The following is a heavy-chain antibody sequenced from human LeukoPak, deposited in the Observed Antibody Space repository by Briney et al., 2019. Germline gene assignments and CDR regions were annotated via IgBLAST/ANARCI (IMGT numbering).Heavy chain of an antibody. D-gene: IGHD3-9*01. Sequence: PGGSLRLSCAASGFTFSSYAMSWVRQAPGKGLAWVSAISGSGGSTYYADSVKGRFTISRDNSKNTLYLQMNSLRAEDTAVYYCAKDQLRYFDWSPSNWFDPWGQGTLVTVSS. V-gene: IGHV3-23*01. CDR3: AKDQLRYFDWSPSNWFDP. CDR2: ISGSGGST. J-gene: IGHJ5*02. CDR1: GFTFSSYA.